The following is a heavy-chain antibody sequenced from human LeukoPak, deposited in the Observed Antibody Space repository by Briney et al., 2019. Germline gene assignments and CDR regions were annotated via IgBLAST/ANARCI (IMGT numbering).Heavy chain of an antibody. Sequence: GGSLRLSCVASGFTFDDYAMHWVRQAPGKGLEGVLGINWCSDNIGYADSVKGRFTVSRDNAKNSLFLQMNSLRSEDTAFYYCVKDKGRYSNNWYSFYSWGLGTLVTVSS. V-gene: IGHV3-9*01. CDR2: INWCSDNI. D-gene: IGHD2-8*01. J-gene: IGHJ4*02. CDR3: VKDKGRYSNNWYSFYS. CDR1: GFTFDDYA.